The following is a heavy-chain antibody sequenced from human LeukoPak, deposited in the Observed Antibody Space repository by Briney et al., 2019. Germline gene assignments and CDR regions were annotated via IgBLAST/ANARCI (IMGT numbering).Heavy chain of an antibody. V-gene: IGHV1-69*13. CDR1: GGTFSSYA. D-gene: IGHD4-17*01. Sequence: PVKVSCXASGGTFSSYAISWVRQAPGQGLEWMGGIIPIFGTANYAQKFQGRVTITADESTSTAYMELSSLRSEDTAVYYCASLKGHTVTTSDWFDPWGQGTLVTVSS. CDR2: IIPIFGTA. J-gene: IGHJ5*02. CDR3: ASLKGHTVTTSDWFDP.